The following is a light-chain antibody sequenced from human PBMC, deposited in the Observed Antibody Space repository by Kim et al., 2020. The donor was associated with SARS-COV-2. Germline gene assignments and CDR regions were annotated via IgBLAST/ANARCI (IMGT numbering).Light chain of an antibody. CDR3: CSYAGDYIRV. CDR2: GVT. Sequence: GQSITISCPGTSSDIGSFNLVAWYQQHPGNAPKLIIYGVTARPSGVSDRFSGSKSGNTASLTISGLQAEDEADYYCCSYAGDYIRVFGTGTKVTVL. CDR1: SSDIGSFNL. J-gene: IGLJ1*01. V-gene: IGLV2-23*02.